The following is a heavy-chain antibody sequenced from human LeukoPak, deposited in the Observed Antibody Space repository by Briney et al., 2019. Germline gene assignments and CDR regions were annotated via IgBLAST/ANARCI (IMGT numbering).Heavy chain of an antibody. D-gene: IGHD5-18*01. CDR3: ARGYSYGQPHLYYYGMDV. CDR1: GYTFTSYG. J-gene: IGHJ6*02. Sequence: ASVKVSCKASGYTFTSYGISWVRQAPGQGLEWMGWISAYNGNTNYAQKLQGRVTMTTDTSTSTAYMELSSLRSEDTAVYYCARGYSYGQPHLYYYGMDVWGQGTTVTVSS. CDR2: ISAYNGNT. V-gene: IGHV1-18*01.